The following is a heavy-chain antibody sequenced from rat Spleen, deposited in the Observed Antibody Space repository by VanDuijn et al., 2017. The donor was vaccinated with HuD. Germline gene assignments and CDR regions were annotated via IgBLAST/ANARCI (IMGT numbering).Heavy chain of an antibody. J-gene: IGHJ2*01. V-gene: IGHV5-27*01. CDR1: GFIFSNYD. CDR3: TTDGRGARFAY. Sequence: EVQLVESGGGLVQPGRSMKLSCAASGFIFSNYDMAWVRQAPKKGLEWVAYISFDGGSTYYRDSVKGRFTISRDNTKSTLYLQMDSLRSEDTATYYCTTDGRGARFAYWGQGVMVTVSS. D-gene: IGHD1-4*01. CDR2: ISFDGGST.